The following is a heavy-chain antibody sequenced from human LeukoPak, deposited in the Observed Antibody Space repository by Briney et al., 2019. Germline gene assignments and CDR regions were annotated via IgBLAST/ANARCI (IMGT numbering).Heavy chain of an antibody. D-gene: IGHD5-18*01. J-gene: IGHJ5*02. V-gene: IGHV3-9*01. Sequence: PGGSLRLSSAASGFTFDDYAMHWVRQAPGKGLEWVSGISWNSGSIGYADSVKGRFTISRDNAKNSLYLQMNSLRAEDTALYYCAKGRSRGYSYGFIFPWGQGTLVTVSS. CDR1: GFTFDDYA. CDR3: AKGRSRGYSYGFIFP. CDR2: ISWNSGSI.